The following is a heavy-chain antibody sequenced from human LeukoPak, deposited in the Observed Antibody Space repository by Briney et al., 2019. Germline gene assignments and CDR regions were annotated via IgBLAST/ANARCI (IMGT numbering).Heavy chain of an antibody. V-gene: IGHV1-18*04. CDR2: ISPYNGNT. CDR3: ARTTDSSSLDY. CDR1: GYTFSGYY. D-gene: IGHD6-6*01. J-gene: IGHJ4*02. Sequence: ASVKVSCKASGYTFSGYYIHWVRQAPGQGLEWVGWISPYNGNTNYAQKLQGRVTMTTDTSTSTAYMELRSLRSDDTAVYYCARTTDSSSLDYWGREPWSPSPQ.